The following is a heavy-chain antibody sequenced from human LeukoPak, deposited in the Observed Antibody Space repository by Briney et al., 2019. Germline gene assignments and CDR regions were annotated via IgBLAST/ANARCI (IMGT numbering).Heavy chain of an antibody. CDR2: IYYSGST. Sequence: PSETLSLTCTVSGGSISSYYGSWIGQPRGKGLEWIGYIYYSGSTNYNPSLKSRVTISVDTSKNQFSLKLSSVTAADTAVYYCAGRGYSYGYDYWGQGTLVTVSS. J-gene: IGHJ4*02. D-gene: IGHD5-18*01. V-gene: IGHV4-59*01. CDR3: AGRGYSYGYDY. CDR1: GGSISSYY.